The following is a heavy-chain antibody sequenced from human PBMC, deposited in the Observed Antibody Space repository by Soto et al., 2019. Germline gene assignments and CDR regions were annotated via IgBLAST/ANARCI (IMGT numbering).Heavy chain of an antibody. V-gene: IGHV1-18*01. CDR1: GFTFTSSA. Sequence: ASVKVSCKASGFTFTSSAVQWVRQAPGQRLEWMGWIGVDNGNTNYAQKLQGRVTMTTDTSTSTAYMELRSLRSDDTAVYYCARDRTVAGIGAYYYYYGMDVWGQGTTVTVSS. CDR2: IGVDNGNT. J-gene: IGHJ6*02. CDR3: ARDRTVAGIGAYYYYYGMDV. D-gene: IGHD6-19*01.